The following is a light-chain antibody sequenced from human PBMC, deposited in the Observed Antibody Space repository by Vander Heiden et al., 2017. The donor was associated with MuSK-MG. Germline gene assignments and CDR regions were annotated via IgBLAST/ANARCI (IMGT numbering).Light chain of an antibody. CDR3: QQRRNWPRT. V-gene: IGKV3-11*01. J-gene: IGKJ1*01. CDR2: DAS. CDR1: QSVSSY. Sequence: EIVLTQSPATLSLFPGERATLSCRASQSVSSYLAWYQQKPGQAPRLLIYDASNRATGIPARFSGSGSGTDFTLTISSPESEDSAVYYCQQRRNWPRTFGQGTKVXIK.